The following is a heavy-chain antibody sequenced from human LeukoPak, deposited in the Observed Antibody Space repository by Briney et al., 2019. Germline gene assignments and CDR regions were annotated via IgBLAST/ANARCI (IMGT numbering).Heavy chain of an antibody. J-gene: IGHJ4*02. CDR3: ARGSGSYRPLYFFDY. CDR2: IYTSGST. Sequence: PSETLSLTCSVSGGSFSNYYWSWIRQPAGKGLEWIGRIYTSGSTNYNPFFKSRVTMSLDTSQKEVSLTLSSMTVADTAVYFCARGSGSYRPLYFFDYWGQGTLVNVSA. V-gene: IGHV4-4*07. CDR1: GGSFSNYY. D-gene: IGHD1-26*01.